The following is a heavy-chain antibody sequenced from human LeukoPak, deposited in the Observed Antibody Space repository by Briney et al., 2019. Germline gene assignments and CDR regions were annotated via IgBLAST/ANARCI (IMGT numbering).Heavy chain of an antibody. D-gene: IGHD6-19*01. Sequence: VGSLRLSCVASGFTFGGDWMSWVRQAPGKGLEWVANIKPDGTEKYYVDSVKGRFTISRDNAKNSLYLQLNSLRAEDTAVYYCARETAVAVRGGYWGQGTLVTVSS. CDR3: ARETAVAVRGGY. CDR2: IKPDGTEK. J-gene: IGHJ4*02. V-gene: IGHV3-7*01. CDR1: GFTFGGDW.